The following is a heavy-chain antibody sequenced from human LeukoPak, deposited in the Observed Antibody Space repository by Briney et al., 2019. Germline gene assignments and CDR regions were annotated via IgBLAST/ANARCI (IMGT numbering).Heavy chain of an antibody. Sequence: SVKVSCKASGGTFSSYAISWVRQAPGQGLEWMGGIIPIFGTANYAQKFQGRVTITADESTSTAYMELSSLRSEDTAVYYCARVADGYNYYFDYWGQGTLVTVSS. CDR2: IIPIFGTA. CDR3: ARVADGYNYYFDY. J-gene: IGHJ4*02. CDR1: GGTFSSYA. V-gene: IGHV1-69*13. D-gene: IGHD5-24*01.